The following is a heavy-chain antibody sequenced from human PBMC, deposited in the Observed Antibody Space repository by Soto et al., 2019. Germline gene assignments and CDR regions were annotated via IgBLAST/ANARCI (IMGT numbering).Heavy chain of an antibody. CDR3: AIQGASPYYYYGMDV. CDR1: GGTFSSYA. V-gene: IGHV1-69*12. Sequence: QVQLVQSGAEVKKPGSSVKVSCKASGGTFSSYAISWVRQAPGQGLEWMGGVIPVFGTANYAQKFQGRVTMTADASTSTVYMELSSLRSEDTAVYYCAIQGASPYYYYGMDVWGQGTTVTVSS. CDR2: VIPVFGTA. J-gene: IGHJ6*02. D-gene: IGHD2-2*01.